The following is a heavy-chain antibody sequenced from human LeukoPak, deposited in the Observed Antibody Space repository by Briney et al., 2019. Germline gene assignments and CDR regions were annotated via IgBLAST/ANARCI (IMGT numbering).Heavy chain of an antibody. CDR3: ARDDGDTAMVPSLDY. V-gene: IGHV4-39*07. Sequence: PSETLSLTCTVSGGSISSSPYYWAWIRQPPGKGLEWIGSIYYSGSTYYNPSLKGRVTISVDTSKNQFSLKLSSVTAADTAVYYCARDDGDTAMVPSLDYWGQGTLVTVSS. CDR1: GGSISSSPYY. J-gene: IGHJ4*02. CDR2: IYYSGST. D-gene: IGHD5-18*01.